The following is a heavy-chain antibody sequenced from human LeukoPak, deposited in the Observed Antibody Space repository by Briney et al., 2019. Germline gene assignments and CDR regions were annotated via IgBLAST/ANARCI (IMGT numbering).Heavy chain of an antibody. J-gene: IGHJ6*04. V-gene: IGHV1-69*06. Sequence: SVKVSCKASGDTFSTYAFNWVRQAPGQGLEWTGEIVPISDTTNYAQTLQGRVTITADKSTNTVYMELSSLTSEDTGVYYCARGASVRVVPMSYYYAMDVWGEGTTVIVSS. D-gene: IGHD2-2*01. CDR3: ARGASVRVVPMSYYYAMDV. CDR2: IVPISDTT. CDR1: GDTFSTYA.